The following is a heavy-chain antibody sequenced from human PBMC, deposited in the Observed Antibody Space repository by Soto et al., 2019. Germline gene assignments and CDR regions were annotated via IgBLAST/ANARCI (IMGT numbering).Heavy chain of an antibody. CDR2: INPSGGST. CDR1: GYTFTSYY. V-gene: IGHV1-46*01. J-gene: IGHJ6*02. CDR3: AREGYCRSTSCYIDYYYGMDV. D-gene: IGHD2-2*02. Sequence: ASVKVSCKASGYTFTSYYMHWVRQAPGQGLEWMGIINPSGGSTSYAQKFQGRVTMTRDTSTSTVYMELSSLRSEDTAVYYCAREGYCRSTSCYIDYYYGMDVWGQGTTVTVSS.